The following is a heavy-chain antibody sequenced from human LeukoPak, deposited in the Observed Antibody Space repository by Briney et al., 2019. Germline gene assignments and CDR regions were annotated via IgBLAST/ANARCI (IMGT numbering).Heavy chain of an antibody. J-gene: IGHJ4*02. Sequence: GGSLRLSCAASGFIFSNYAMYWVRQAPGKGLEWVSAISGRSDNTYYADSVRGRFTLSRDSSKNTLYLQMNSLRADDTAVYYCAKWGDYDVLTGYYVSDFWGQGTLVTVSS. D-gene: IGHD3-9*01. CDR2: ISGRSDNT. CDR1: GFIFSNYA. V-gene: IGHV3-23*01. CDR3: AKWGDYDVLTGYYVSDF.